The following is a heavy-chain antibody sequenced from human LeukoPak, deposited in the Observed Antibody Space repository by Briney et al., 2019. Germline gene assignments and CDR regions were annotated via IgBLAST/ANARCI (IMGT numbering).Heavy chain of an antibody. Sequence: SETLSLTCTVSGGSISSYYWSWIRQPAGKGLEWIGRIYTSGSTNFNPSLKSRVTMSVDTSKNQFSLKLSYVTAADTAVYYCAREYTSGWSRGFDYWGQGTLVTVSS. V-gene: IGHV4-4*07. J-gene: IGHJ4*02. D-gene: IGHD6-19*01. CDR2: IYTSGST. CDR1: GGSISSYY. CDR3: AREYTSGWSRGFDY.